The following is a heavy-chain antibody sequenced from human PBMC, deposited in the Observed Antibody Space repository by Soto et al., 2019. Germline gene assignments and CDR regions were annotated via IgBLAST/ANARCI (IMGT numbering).Heavy chain of an antibody. Sequence: QVELVESGGGVVQPGRSLRLSCAASGFTFSSYAIHWFRQAPGKGLESVAVISSHGSETYYADSVKGRFTISRDNSKNTLYLQMNSLRAEDTAVYYCARDTHPRSSVLNGGYFDYWGQGTLVTVSS. V-gene: IGHV3-30-3*01. CDR1: GFTFSSYA. CDR2: ISSHGSET. CDR3: ARDTHPRSSVLNGGYFDY. J-gene: IGHJ4*02. D-gene: IGHD3-16*01.